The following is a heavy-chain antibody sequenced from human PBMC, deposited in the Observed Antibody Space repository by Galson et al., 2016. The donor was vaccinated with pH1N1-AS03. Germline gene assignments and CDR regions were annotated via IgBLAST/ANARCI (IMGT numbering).Heavy chain of an antibody. J-gene: IGHJ4*02. D-gene: IGHD6-6*01. Sequence: SLRLSCAASGLTFSSYALTWVRQAPRKGLEWVSAISGSGGSTYFADPVKGRFTISRDNSKNTLYLQMNSLRVEDTAVYYCAKAGSARPPHMTPFDFDYWGQGTLVTVSS. CDR3: AKAGSARPPHMTPFDFDY. V-gene: IGHV3-23*01. CDR1: GLTFSSYA. CDR2: ISGSGGST.